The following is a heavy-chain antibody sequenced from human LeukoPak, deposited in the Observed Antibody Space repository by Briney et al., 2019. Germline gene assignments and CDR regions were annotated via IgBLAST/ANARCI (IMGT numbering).Heavy chain of an antibody. CDR3: ARDPGVTTFYFDY. CDR1: GFTFSRYG. V-gene: IGHV3-33*01. CDR2: IWFDGSKR. J-gene: IGHJ4*02. Sequence: PGGSLRLSCVASGFTFSRYGMHWIRQAPGKGLEGLALIWFDGSKRYYADSVKGRFTISRDDSKNTMYLQMNSLRVEETGIYYCARDPGVTTFYFDYWGQGALVTVSS. D-gene: IGHD4-17*01.